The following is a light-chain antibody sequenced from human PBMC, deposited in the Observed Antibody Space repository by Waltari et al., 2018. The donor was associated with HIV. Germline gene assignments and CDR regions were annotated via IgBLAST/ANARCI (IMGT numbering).Light chain of an antibody. CDR2: QDS. J-gene: IGLJ2*01. CDR1: KLGDKY. CDR3: QAWDNSTAV. V-gene: IGLV3-1*01. Sequence: SYELTQPPSVSVSPGQTASITCPGDKLGDKYATWSQQKPGQSPVMVIYQDSERPPGIPERFSGSNSGNTATLTISGTQAMDEADYYCQAWDNSTAVFGGGTKLTVL.